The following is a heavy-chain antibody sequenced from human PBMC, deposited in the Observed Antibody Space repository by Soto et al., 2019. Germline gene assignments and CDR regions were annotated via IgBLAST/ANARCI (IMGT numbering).Heavy chain of an antibody. Sequence: GASVKVSCKASGFTIRSYGITWVRQAPGQGLEWMGWISGYSGQTKYAQNVQDRVTMTTDTSTSTAYMELRSLRSDDTAIYFCARGQQLARGDLDYWGQGTQVTVSS. CDR2: ISGYSGQT. CDR1: GFTIRSYG. J-gene: IGHJ4*02. D-gene: IGHD1-1*01. V-gene: IGHV1-18*04. CDR3: ARGQQLARGDLDY.